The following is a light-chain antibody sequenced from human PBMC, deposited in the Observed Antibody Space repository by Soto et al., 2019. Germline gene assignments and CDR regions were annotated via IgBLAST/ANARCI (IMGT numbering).Light chain of an antibody. Sequence: EIVMTQSPATLSVSPGERVTLSCRASQSVRNNLAWYEQKRGQAPRLLIYGASTRATAIPVRFSGSGSGTEFTLTISSLLSEDFVVYYCQQYNDWPITFSQGTRLESK. CDR3: QQYNDWPIT. J-gene: IGKJ5*01. V-gene: IGKV3-15*01. CDR2: GAS. CDR1: QSVRNN.